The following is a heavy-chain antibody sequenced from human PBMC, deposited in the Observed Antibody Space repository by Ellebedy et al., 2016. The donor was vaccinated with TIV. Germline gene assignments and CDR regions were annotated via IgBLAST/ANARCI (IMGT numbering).Heavy chain of an antibody. CDR3: ARGAGEMGADWFDP. CDR2: MNAKSGNT. D-gene: IGHD5-24*01. V-gene: IGHV1-8*02. J-gene: IGHJ5*02. CDR1: GYTFINND. Sequence: AASVKVSCKASGYTFINNDINWVRQATGQGLEWMGWMNAKSGNTGYAQKFQGRVAMTRDTAISTAYMELSSLTSEDMAVYYCARGAGEMGADWFDPWGQGTLVTVSS.